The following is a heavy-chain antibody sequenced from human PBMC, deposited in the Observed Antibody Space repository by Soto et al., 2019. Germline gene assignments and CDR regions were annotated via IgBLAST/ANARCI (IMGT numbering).Heavy chain of an antibody. V-gene: IGHV3-23*01. CDR1: GFTFSSYA. J-gene: IGHJ4*02. Sequence: EVQLLESGGGLVQPGGSLRLSCAASGFTFSSYAMSWVRQAPGKGLEWVSAISGSGGSTYYADSVKGRFTISRDNSKNTLYLQMNSLRAEDTAVYYCATYDSSGYSRDYWGQGTLVTVYS. D-gene: IGHD3-22*01. CDR2: ISGSGGST. CDR3: ATYDSSGYSRDY.